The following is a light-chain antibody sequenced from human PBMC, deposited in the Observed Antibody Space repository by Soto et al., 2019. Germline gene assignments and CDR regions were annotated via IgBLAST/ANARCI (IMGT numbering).Light chain of an antibody. CDR2: GAS. CDR1: QSVGSD. J-gene: IGKJ4*01. CDR3: QQYNNWPLT. Sequence: EIVMTQSPATLSVSPGERATLSCRASQSVGSDLAWYQQKPAQAPRLLIYGASTRATGIPARFSGSGSGTEFTPTISSLQSADFAVYYCQQYNNWPLTFGGGTKVDIK. V-gene: IGKV3-15*01.